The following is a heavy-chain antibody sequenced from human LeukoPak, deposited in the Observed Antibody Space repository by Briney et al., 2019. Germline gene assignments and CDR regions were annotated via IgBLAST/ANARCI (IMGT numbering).Heavy chain of an antibody. J-gene: IGHJ4*02. CDR3: ARSFLRGLVVVPAATGVGY. CDR1: GYTFTSYG. D-gene: IGHD2-2*01. V-gene: IGHV1-18*01. Sequence: GASVKVSCKASGYTFTSYGISWVRQAPGXXXXXXXXIXAXXGNTNYAQKLQGRVTMTTDTSTSTAYMELRSLRSDDTAVYYCARSFLRGLVVVPAATGVGYWGQGTLVTVSS. CDR2: IXAXXGNT.